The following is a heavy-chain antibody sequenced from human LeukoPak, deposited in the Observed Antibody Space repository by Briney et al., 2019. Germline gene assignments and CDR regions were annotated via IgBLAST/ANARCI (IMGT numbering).Heavy chain of an antibody. CDR2: ISGSGGST. D-gene: IGHD3-16*01. CDR1: GFTFSSYA. Sequence: GGSLRLSCTASGFTFSSYAMSWVRQAPGKGLEWVSVISGSGGSTYYGDSAKGRFTISRDNSKNTLYLQMNSLRAEDTAVYYCAKDGVVTITFDYWGQGTLVTVSS. CDR3: AKDGVVTITFDY. J-gene: IGHJ4*02. V-gene: IGHV3-23*01.